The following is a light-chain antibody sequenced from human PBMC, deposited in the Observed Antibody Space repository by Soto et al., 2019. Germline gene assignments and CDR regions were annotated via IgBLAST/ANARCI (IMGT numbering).Light chain of an antibody. Sequence: QSVLTQPPSVSGAPGQRVTISCTGSSSNIGAGYDVLWYQQLPGTAPKLLIYGNNNRPSGVPDRFSGSKSGTSASLAITGLQAEDEADYYCQSYDSSLSGWVFGGGTQLTVL. CDR3: QSYDSSLSGWV. V-gene: IGLV1-40*01. CDR2: GNN. J-gene: IGLJ3*02. CDR1: SSNIGAGYD.